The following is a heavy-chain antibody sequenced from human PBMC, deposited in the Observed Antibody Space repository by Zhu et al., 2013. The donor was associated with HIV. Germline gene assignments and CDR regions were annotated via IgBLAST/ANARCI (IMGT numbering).Heavy chain of an antibody. CDR2: INPSGGST. D-gene: IGHD3-22*01. Sequence: VQLVQSGAEVKKPGASVKVSCKASGYTFTSYYMHWVRQAPGQGLEWMGIINPSGGSTSYAQKFQGRVTMTRDTSTSTVYMELSSLRSEDTAVYYCARGVYYYDSSGYTDAFDIWAKGQWSPSLQ. CDR1: GYTFTSYY. V-gene: IGHV1-46*01. CDR3: ARGVYYYDSSGYTDAFDI. J-gene: IGHJ3*02.